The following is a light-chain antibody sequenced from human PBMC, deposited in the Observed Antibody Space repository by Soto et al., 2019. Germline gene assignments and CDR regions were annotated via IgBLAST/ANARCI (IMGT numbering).Light chain of an antibody. CDR2: DAS. CDR1: QSVRNY. Sequence: EIVLTQSPATLSLSPGERVTLSCRASQSVRNYLAWYQQKPGQAPRLLIYDASNKAPGIPARFSGSGSGTDFTLTINSLEPEDFAVYYCQQRSDWPSTFGGGTKVEI. J-gene: IGKJ4*01. V-gene: IGKV3-11*01. CDR3: QQRSDWPST.